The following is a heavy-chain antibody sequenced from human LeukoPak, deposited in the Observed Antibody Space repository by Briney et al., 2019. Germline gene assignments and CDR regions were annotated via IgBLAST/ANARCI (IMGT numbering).Heavy chain of an antibody. CDR3: ARHGRYSYGYGAFDI. CDR1: GYSFTSYW. J-gene: IGHJ3*02. CDR2: IYPGDPDT. D-gene: IGHD5-18*01. Sequence: GESLKISCKGSGYSFTSYWIGWVRQMPGKGLEWMGIIYPGDPDTRYSPSFQGQVTISADKSISTAYLQWSSLKASDTAMYYCARHGRYSYGYGAFDIWGQGTMVTVSS. V-gene: IGHV5-51*01.